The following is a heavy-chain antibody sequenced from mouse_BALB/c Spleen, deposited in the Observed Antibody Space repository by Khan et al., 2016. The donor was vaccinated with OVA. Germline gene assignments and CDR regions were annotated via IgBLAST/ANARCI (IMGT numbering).Heavy chain of an antibody. V-gene: IGHV3-2*02. D-gene: IGHD1-2*01. CDR2: ISYSGST. CDR3: ARKNYYGCAVDY. Sequence: EVQLQESGPGLVKPSQSLSLTCTVTGYSITTNYAWDWIRQFPGNKLEWMGYISYSGSTSYNPSLKSRISITRDTSKNQFFLQLNSVTTEDTATYYYARKNYYGCAVDYWGQGTSVTVSS. J-gene: IGHJ4*01. CDR1: GYSITTNYA.